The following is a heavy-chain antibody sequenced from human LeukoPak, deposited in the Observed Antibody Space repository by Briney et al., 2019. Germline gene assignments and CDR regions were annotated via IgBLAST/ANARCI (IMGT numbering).Heavy chain of an antibody. CDR3: ARDGVNYYDISGYDI. D-gene: IGHD3-22*01. CDR1: GGSSSDYF. Sequence: PSETLSLTCAVYGGSSSDYFWSWIRQPPGKGLEWIGEINHGGSTNYNPSLKSRITISVDTSKNQFSLKLSSVTAADTAVYYCARDGVNYYDISGYDIWGRGTLVTVSS. CDR2: INHGGST. J-gene: IGHJ4*02. V-gene: IGHV4-34*01.